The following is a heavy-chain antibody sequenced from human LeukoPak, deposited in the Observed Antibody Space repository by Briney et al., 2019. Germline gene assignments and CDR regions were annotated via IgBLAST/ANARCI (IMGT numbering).Heavy chain of an antibody. CDR1: GGSFSGYY. V-gene: IGHV4-34*01. D-gene: IGHD6-19*01. CDR2: INHSGST. Sequence: SSETLSLTCAVYGGSFSGYYWSWIRQPPGKGLEWIGEINHSGSTNYNPSLKSRVTISVDTSKNQFSLKLGSVTAADTAVYYCARGPSGYSSGWYGGYFDYWGQGTLVTVSS. J-gene: IGHJ4*02. CDR3: ARGPSGYSSGWYGGYFDY.